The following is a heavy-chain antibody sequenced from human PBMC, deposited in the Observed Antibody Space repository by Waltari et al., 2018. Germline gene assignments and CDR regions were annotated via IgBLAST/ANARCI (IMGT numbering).Heavy chain of an antibody. CDR1: GFTFSSYE. J-gene: IGHJ4*02. CDR2: MSSSGSTI. V-gene: IGHV3-48*03. Sequence: EVQLVESGGGLVQPGGSLRLSCAASGFTFSSYEMNWVRQAPGKGMDGVSYMSSSGSTIYYADSVKGRFTISRDNAKNSLYLQMNSLRAEDTAVYYCAREYGSGSYYFDYWGQGTLVTVSS. CDR3: AREYGSGSYYFDY. D-gene: IGHD3-10*01.